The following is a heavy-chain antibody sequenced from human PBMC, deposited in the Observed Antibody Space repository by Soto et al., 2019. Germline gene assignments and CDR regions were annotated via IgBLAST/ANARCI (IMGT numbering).Heavy chain of an antibody. D-gene: IGHD1-1*01. CDR3: AREGTAYYYYGMDV. V-gene: IGHV4-39*02. J-gene: IGHJ6*02. CDR2: IYYSGST. CDR1: GGSISSSSYY. Sequence: KASETLSLTCTVSGGSISSSSYYWGWIRQPPGKGLEWIGSIYYSGSTYYNPSLKSRVTISVDTSKNQCSLKLSSVAAADTAVYYCAREGTAYYYYGMDVWGQGTTVTVSS.